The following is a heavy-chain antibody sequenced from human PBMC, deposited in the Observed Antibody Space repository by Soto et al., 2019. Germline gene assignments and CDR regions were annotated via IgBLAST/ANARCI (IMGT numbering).Heavy chain of an antibody. CDR1: GGSFSGYY. J-gene: IGHJ6*02. Sequence: SETLSLTCAVYGGSFSGYYWSWIRQPPGKGLEWIGEINHSGSTNYNPSLKSRVTISVDTSKNQFSLKLSSVTAADTAVYYCAGTSSSWYYYYYGMDVWGQGTTVTVSS. CDR2: INHSGST. CDR3: AGTSSSWYYYYYGMDV. D-gene: IGHD6-13*01. V-gene: IGHV4-34*01.